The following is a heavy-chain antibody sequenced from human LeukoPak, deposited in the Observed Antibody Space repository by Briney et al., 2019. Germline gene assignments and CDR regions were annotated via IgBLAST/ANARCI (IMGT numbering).Heavy chain of an antibody. CDR1: GFTFSSYS. V-gene: IGHV3-21*01. CDR2: ISSSSSYI. D-gene: IGHD5-12*01. CDR3: ARDDIRNYYYYGMDV. J-gene: IGHJ6*02. Sequence: GGSLRLSCAASGFTFSSYSMNWVRQAPGKGLEWVSSISSSSSYIYYADSVKGRFTISRDNAKNSLYLLMNSLRAEDTAVYYCARDDIRNYYYYGMDVWGQGTTVTVSS.